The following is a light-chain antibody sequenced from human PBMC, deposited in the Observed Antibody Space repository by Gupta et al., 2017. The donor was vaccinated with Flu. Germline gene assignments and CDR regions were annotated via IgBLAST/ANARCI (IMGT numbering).Light chain of an antibody. CDR1: KDINNY. J-gene: IGKJ5*01. V-gene: IGKV1-33*01. CDR2: DAS. CDR3: QQYYDLPSFT. Sequence: DIQMTQAPSSLSASVGDRVTITCQASKDINNYLNWYKQKPAKAPKRLIYDASTLETGVTSRFSGSGCGTDFTFTISSRQQEDIATYYCQQYYDLPSFTFGQGTRLEIK.